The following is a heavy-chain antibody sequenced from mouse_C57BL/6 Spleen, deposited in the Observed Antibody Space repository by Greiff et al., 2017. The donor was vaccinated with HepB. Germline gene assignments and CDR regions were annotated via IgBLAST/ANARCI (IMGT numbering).Heavy chain of an antibody. CDR3: ARQIYYGSSSFDY. D-gene: IGHD1-1*01. J-gene: IGHJ2*01. V-gene: IGHV5-6*01. Sequence: EVKVVESGGDLVKPGGSLKLSCAASGFTFSSYGMSWVRQTPDKRLEWVATISSGGSYTYYPDSVKGRFTISRDNAKNTLYLQMSSLKSEDTAMYYCARQIYYGSSSFDYWGQGTTLTVSS. CDR1: GFTFSSYG. CDR2: ISSGGSYT.